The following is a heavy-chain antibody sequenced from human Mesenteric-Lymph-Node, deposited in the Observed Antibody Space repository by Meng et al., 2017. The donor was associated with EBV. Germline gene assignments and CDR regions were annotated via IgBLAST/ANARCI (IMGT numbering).Heavy chain of an antibody. V-gene: IGHV4-61*01. D-gene: IGHD5-12*01. CDR2: MYYSGIT. CDR3: ARDLGYSGYYPAY. J-gene: IGHJ4*02. Sequence: QVPLQDSGPGLVKPSETLSLTVTVSGDSVRSGSKYWSWIRQSPGKGLECIGYMYYSGITKYNPSHKSRVTISVDTSKNQFSLKLSSVTAADTALYYCARDLGYSGYYPAYWGQGTLVTVSS. CDR1: GDSVRSGSKY.